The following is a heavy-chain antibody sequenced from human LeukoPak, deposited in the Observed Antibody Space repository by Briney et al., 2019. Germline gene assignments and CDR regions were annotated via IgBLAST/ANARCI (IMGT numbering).Heavy chain of an antibody. CDR3: AKDHPIDY. Sequence: PGGSLRLSCEGTGFSFRNFDMSWVRQAPGTGLQWLSGISGAGSSPYYADSVEGRFTISRDNSKNTLYLQMNSLRAEDTAVYYCAKDHPIDYWGQGTLVTVSS. CDR2: ISGAGSSP. V-gene: IGHV3-23*01. J-gene: IGHJ4*02. D-gene: IGHD2-2*02. CDR1: GFSFRNFD.